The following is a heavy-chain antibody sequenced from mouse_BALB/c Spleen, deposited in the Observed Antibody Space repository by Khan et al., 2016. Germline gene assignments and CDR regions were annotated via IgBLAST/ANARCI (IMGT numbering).Heavy chain of an antibody. V-gene: IGHV14-3*02. Sequence: PLHQSGAELVKPGASVKLSCTASGFNIKDTYMHWVKQRPEQGLEWIGRIDPANGNTKYDAKFKGKATITADTSSNTAYLQLSSLTSEDTAFYYCANSPYDYDVGFAYWGQGTLVTVSA. CDR1: GFNIKDTY. D-gene: IGHD2-4*01. CDR2: IDPANGNT. J-gene: IGHJ3*01. CDR3: ANSPYDYDVGFAY.